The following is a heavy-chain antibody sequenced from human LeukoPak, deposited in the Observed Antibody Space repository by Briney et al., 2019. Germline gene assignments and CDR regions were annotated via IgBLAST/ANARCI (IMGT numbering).Heavy chain of an antibody. CDR2: INHSGST. Sequence: SETLSLTCAVYGGSFSGYYWSWIRQPPGRGLEWIGEINHSGSTNYNPSLKSRVTISVDTSKNQFSLKLSSVTAADTAVHYCARGPRWPIRNPDFDYWGQGTLVTVSS. D-gene: IGHD5-24*01. CDR3: ARGPRWPIRNPDFDY. CDR1: GGSFSGYY. J-gene: IGHJ4*02. V-gene: IGHV4-34*01.